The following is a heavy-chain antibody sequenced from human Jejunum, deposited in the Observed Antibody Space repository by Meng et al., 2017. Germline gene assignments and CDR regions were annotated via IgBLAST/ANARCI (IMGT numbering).Heavy chain of an antibody. CDR2: ISHNGDYI. CDR3: AKLTSF. Sequence: QVQLLESGGGLVKTVGSLRLSCAASGFTFSDYYMGRIRQAPGKGLEWLSYISHNGDYISYTDSVKGRFTVSRDNAKNSLYLQMNSLRAEVTAVYYCAKLTSFWGQGTLVTVSS. CDR1: GFTFSDYY. V-gene: IGHV3-11*01. D-gene: IGHD3-16*01. J-gene: IGHJ4*02.